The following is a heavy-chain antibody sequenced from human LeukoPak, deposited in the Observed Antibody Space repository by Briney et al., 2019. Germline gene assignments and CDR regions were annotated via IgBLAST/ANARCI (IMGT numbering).Heavy chain of an antibody. CDR2: ISSSSTTI. D-gene: IGHD1-26*01. Sequence: GGSLRLSCAASGFTFSTHAMNWVRQAPGKGLEWVSYISSSSTTIYYADSVKGRFTISRDNAKNSLYLQMNSLRAEDTAVYYCARDLGLDGNWGQGTLVTVSS. CDR3: ARDLGLDGN. V-gene: IGHV3-48*01. CDR1: GFTFSTHA. J-gene: IGHJ4*02.